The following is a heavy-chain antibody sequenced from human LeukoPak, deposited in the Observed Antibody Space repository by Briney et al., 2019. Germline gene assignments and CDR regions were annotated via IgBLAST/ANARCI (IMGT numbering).Heavy chain of an antibody. D-gene: IGHD6-19*01. CDR1: GGSFSGYY. CDR3: ARGRIPIAVAVPFDS. Sequence: SETPSLTCAVYGGSFSGYYWSWIRQPPGKGLEWIGEINHSGSTNYNPSLKSRVTISVDTSKNQFSLKVRSVTAADTAVYYCARGRIPIAVAVPFDSWGQGILVTVSS. CDR2: INHSGST. J-gene: IGHJ4*02. V-gene: IGHV4-34*01.